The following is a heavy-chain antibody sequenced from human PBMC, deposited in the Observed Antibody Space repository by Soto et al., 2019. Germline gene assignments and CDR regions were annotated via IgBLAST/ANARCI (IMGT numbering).Heavy chain of an antibody. V-gene: IGHV3-7*01. CDR2: TNQDGRER. J-gene: IGHJ4*02. Sequence: EVQLVESGGGLVQPGGSLRLSCVASGLTFRNYWMSWLRQAPGKGLEWVANTNQDGRERYSVDSMKGRFTISRDNAKNSMHLQMNSLRAEDTAVYYCARDGSGYSTDWGQGTLVTVSS. D-gene: IGHD3-10*01. CDR1: GLTFRNYW. CDR3: ARDGSGYSTD.